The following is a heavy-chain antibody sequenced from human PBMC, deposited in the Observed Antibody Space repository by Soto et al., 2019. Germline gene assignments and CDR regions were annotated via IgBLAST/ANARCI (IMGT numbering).Heavy chain of an antibody. D-gene: IGHD2-15*01. CDR3: AREGGRYCSGGSCQVDY. V-gene: IGHV4-39*02. J-gene: IGHJ4*02. CDR1: GGSITSSSYY. CDR2: IYYSGNT. Sequence: QLQLQESGPGLVKPSETLSLTCTVSGGSITSSSYYWGWIRQPPGKGLEWIGSIYYSGNTYYTPPLKXRXPXSXXTSKTQCSLKLSSVTAADTAVYYCAREGGRYCSGGSCQVDYWGQGTLVTVSS.